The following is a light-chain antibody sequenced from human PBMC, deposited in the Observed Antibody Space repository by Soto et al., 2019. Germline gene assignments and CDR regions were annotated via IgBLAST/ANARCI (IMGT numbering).Light chain of an antibody. Sequence: DSRRTQYPSSLSASVGDRVTITCRASQGISNYLAWYQQKPGKVPKLLIYKASTLKRGVPSRFSGSGSGTEFTLTISSLQPDDFATYYCQHYNSYSEAFGQGSKADI. CDR2: KAS. CDR1: QGISNY. V-gene: IGKV1-5*03. J-gene: IGKJ1*01. CDR3: QHYNSYSEA.